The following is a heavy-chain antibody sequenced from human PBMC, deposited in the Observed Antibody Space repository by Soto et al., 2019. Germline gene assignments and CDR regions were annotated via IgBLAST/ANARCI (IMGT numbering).Heavy chain of an antibody. CDR1: GFTFSDYY. D-gene: IGHD2-2*01. Sequence: QVQLVESGGGLVKPGGSLRLSCAASGFTFSDYYMSWIRQAPGKGLEWVSYISSSGSTIYYADSVKGRFTISRDNAKDSRDLQMNSLRAEDTAVYYCAREGCISTGCPHYYYYGMDVWGQGTTVTVSS. J-gene: IGHJ6*02. CDR2: ISSSGSTI. V-gene: IGHV3-11*01. CDR3: AREGCISTGCPHYYYYGMDV.